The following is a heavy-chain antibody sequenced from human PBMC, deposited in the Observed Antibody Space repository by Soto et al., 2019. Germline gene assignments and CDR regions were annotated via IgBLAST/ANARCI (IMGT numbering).Heavy chain of an antibody. Sequence: EVQLLESGGALVQPGGSLRLSCAASGFTFSNYAMSWVRQAPGKGLDWISTITYSGGTTHYADSVKGRFTVSRDNSKNNLYLQVNSLRADDTAVYYCARKYSYGSGTYLFYFDYWGQGTLVTVSS. CDR2: ITYSGGTT. D-gene: IGHD3-10*01. V-gene: IGHV3-23*01. J-gene: IGHJ4*02. CDR3: ARKYSYGSGTYLFYFDY. CDR1: GFTFSNYA.